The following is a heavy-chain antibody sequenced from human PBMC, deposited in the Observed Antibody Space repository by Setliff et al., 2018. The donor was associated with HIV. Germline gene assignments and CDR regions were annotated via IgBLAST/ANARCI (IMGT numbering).Heavy chain of an antibody. CDR3: ATDPYYYDSSGHFDS. D-gene: IGHD3-22*01. CDR2: ISASTNTI. CDR1: GFTFNVYS. J-gene: IGHJ4*02. V-gene: IGHV3-48*01. Sequence: GGSLRLSCAASGFTFNVYSMNWVRQAPGKGLEWVSYISASTNTIYYADSLKGRFTISRDNARNSLYLQMNSLRAEDTAVYYCATDPYYYDSSGHFDSWGQGTLVTVSS.